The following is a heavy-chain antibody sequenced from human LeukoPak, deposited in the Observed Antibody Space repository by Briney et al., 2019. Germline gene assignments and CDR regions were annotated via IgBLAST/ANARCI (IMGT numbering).Heavy chain of an antibody. V-gene: IGHV3-11*01. Sequence: PGGSLRLSCAASGFTFSDYYMSWIRQAPGKGLECVSYISSSGSTISYADSVKGRFTISRDNAKNSLYLQMNSLRVEDTAVYYCAAGAAAGIDFWGQGTLVTVSS. D-gene: IGHD6-13*01. CDR2: ISSSGSTI. CDR1: GFTFSDYY. CDR3: AAGAAAGIDF. J-gene: IGHJ4*02.